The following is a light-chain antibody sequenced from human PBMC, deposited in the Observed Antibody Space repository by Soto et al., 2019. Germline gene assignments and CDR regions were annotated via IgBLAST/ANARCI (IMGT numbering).Light chain of an antibody. J-gene: IGKJ2*01. CDR1: QSISSY. V-gene: IGKV1-39*01. CDR3: QKSYSTPPYP. Sequence: DIQMTQSPSSLSASVGDRVTITCRASQSISSYLNWYQQKPGKAPKLLIYAASSLQSGVPSRFSGSGSGTDFTLPISGLQPEDFATYSCQKSYSTPPYPFGQGPSWRSN. CDR2: AAS.